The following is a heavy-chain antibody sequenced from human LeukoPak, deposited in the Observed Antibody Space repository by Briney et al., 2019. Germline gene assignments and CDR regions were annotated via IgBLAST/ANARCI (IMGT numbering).Heavy chain of an antibody. CDR3: ARDRGSGWYDFAY. Sequence: GGSLRLSCAASGFTVSSNYMSWVRQAPGKGLEWVSVIYSGGGTYYADSVKGRFTISRHNSKNTLYLQMNSLRAEDTAVYYCARDRGSGWYDFAYWGQGTLVTVSS. CDR2: IYSGGGT. D-gene: IGHD6-19*01. CDR1: GFTVSSNY. V-gene: IGHV3-53*04. J-gene: IGHJ4*02.